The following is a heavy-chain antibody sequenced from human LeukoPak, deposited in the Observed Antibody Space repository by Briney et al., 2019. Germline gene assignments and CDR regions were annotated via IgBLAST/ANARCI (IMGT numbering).Heavy chain of an antibody. D-gene: IGHD3-10*01. J-gene: IGHJ4*02. CDR1: GFTFNIYS. CDR2: ISYDGSNK. V-gene: IGHV3-30*18. CDR3: AKDYYGSGDY. Sequence: GGSLRLSCAASGFTFNIYSMNWVRQAPGKGLEWVAVISYDGSNKYYADSVKGRFTISRDNSKNTLYLQMNSLRAEDTAVYYCAKDYYGSGDYWGQGTLVTVSS.